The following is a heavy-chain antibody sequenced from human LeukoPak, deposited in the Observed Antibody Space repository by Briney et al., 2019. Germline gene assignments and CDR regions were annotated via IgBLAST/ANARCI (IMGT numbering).Heavy chain of an antibody. V-gene: IGHV3-9*01. CDR1: GFTFDDYA. CDR3: AKVGGYSYGSYYYYYGMDV. J-gene: IGHJ6*02. D-gene: IGHD5-18*01. Sequence: GRSLRLSCAASGFTFDDYAMHWVRHAPGKGLEGVSGISWNSGSIGYADSVKGRFTISRDNAKNSLYLQMNSLRAEDTALYYCAKVGGYSYGSYYYYYGMDVWGQGTTVTVSS. CDR2: ISWNSGSI.